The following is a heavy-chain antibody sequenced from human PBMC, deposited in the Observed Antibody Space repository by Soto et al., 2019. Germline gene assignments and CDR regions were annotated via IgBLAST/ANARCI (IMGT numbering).Heavy chain of an antibody. V-gene: IGHV3-23*01. CDR2: ISGSGGST. Sequence: PGGSLRLSCAASGFTFSSYAMSWVRQAPGKGLEWVSAISGSGGSTYYADSVEGRFTISRDNSKNTLYLQMNSLRAEDTAVYYCAKEPLLDWWIQLWFDYWGQGTQVTVSS. D-gene: IGHD5-18*01. CDR3: AKEPLLDWWIQLWFDY. CDR1: GFTFSSYA. J-gene: IGHJ4*02.